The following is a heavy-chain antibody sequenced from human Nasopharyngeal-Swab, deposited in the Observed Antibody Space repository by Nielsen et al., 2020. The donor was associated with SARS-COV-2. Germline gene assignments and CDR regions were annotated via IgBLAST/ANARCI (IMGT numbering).Heavy chain of an antibody. CDR2: ISYDGSNK. CDR3: ARAAGGDYYYYGMDV. Sequence: GGSLRLSCAASGFTFSSYGMHRVRQAPGKGLEWVAVISYDGSNKYYADSVKGRFTISRDNSKNTLYLQMNSLRAEDTAVYYCARAAGGDYYYYGMDVWGQGTTVTVSS. D-gene: IGHD3-10*01. V-gene: IGHV3-30*03. J-gene: IGHJ6*02. CDR1: GFTFSSYG.